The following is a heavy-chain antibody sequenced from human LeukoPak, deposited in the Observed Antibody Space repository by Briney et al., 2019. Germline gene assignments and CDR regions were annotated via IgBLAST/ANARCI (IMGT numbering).Heavy chain of an antibody. CDR3: ARGGALPSFDS. CDR1: GFTFTSHG. V-gene: IGHV1-18*01. D-gene: IGHD1-26*01. Sequence: ASVKVSCKASGFTFTSHGISWVRQAPGQGLEWMGWISAYNGKTNYAQKFQGRVTMTTDTSTSTAYMDLRSLRSDDTAVYYCARGGALPSFDSWGQGTLITVSS. CDR2: ISAYNGKT. J-gene: IGHJ4*02.